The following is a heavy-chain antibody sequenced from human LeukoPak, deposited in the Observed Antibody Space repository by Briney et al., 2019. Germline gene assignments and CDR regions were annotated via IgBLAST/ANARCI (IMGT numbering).Heavy chain of an antibody. CDR3: ARDTWIGGNSWFDY. V-gene: IGHV3-11*01. Sequence: GSLXXSCAASGFTFSDYYMSWIRQAPGKGLEWVSYISSSGSTIYYADSVKGRFTISRDNAKNSLYLQMNSLRAEDTAVYYCARDTWIGGNSWFDYWGQGTLVTVSS. CDR1: GFTFSDYY. J-gene: IGHJ4*02. CDR2: ISSSGSTI. D-gene: IGHD4-23*01.